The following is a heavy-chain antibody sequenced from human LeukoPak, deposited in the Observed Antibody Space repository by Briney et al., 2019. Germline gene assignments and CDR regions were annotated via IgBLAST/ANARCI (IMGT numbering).Heavy chain of an antibody. V-gene: IGHV1-8*01. CDR2: MNPNSGNT. D-gene: IGHD3-3*01. J-gene: IGHJ4*02. Sequence: ASVKVSCKASGYTLTNYDINWVRQATGQGLEWMGWMNPNSGNTGYAQKFQGRVTITRNTSISTAYMELSSLRSEDTAVYYCARAGFWSGYPTFDYWGQGTLVTVSS. CDR1: GYTLTNYD. CDR3: ARAGFWSGYPTFDY.